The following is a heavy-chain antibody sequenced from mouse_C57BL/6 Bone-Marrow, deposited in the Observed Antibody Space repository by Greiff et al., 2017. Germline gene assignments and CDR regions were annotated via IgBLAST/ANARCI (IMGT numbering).Heavy chain of an antibody. J-gene: IGHJ4*01. CDR2: ISNGGGST. V-gene: IGHV5-12*01. Sequence: EVKLVESGGGLLQPGGSLNPSCAPPGFPFSAYYMFWVRQTPEKRLAWVAYISNGGGSTYFPATVKGRFTISRDNAKNTLYLQMSRLKSEDTAMYYCARHAMDYWGQGTSVTVSS. CDR1: GFPFSAYY. CDR3: ARHAMDY.